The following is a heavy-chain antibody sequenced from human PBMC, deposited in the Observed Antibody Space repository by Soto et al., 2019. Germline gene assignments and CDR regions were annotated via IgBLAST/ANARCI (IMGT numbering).Heavy chain of an antibody. D-gene: IGHD6-19*01. CDR3: ARDRLHPTRGSGWPHDAFDI. V-gene: IGHV1-46*03. J-gene: IGHJ3*02. Sequence: ASVKVSCKASGYTFTSSYMHWVRQAPGQGLEWMGIINPSGGSTSYAQKFQGRVTMTRDTSTSTVYMELSSLRSEDTAVYYCARDRLHPTRGSGWPHDAFDIWGQGTMVTVSS. CDR1: GYTFTSSY. CDR2: INPSGGST.